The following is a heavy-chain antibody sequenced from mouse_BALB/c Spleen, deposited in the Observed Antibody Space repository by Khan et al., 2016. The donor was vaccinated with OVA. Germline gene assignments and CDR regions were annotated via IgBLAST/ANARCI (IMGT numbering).Heavy chain of an antibody. Sequence: QVQLQQPGPELVRPGVSVKISCKGSGYTFTDYAIHWVKQSHAKSLEWIGLISSYSGNTNYKQKFKDKATMTVDKSSSTAYMELARLTSEDSAIYYCTRPAYDGYYDYWGQGTTLTVSS. J-gene: IGHJ2*01. CDR1: GYTFTDYA. CDR3: TRPAYDGYYDY. D-gene: IGHD2-3*01. CDR2: ISSYSGNT. V-gene: IGHV1S137*01.